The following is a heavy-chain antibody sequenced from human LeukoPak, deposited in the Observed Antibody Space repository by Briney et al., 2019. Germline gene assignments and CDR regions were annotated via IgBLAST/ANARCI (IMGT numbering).Heavy chain of an antibody. CDR1: GFTFSSYA. Sequence: GGSLRLSCAASGFTFSSYAMHWVRQAPGKGLEWVAVISYDGSNKYYADSVKGRFTISRDNSKNTLYLQMNSLRAEDTAVYYCARDEALSRTVVTPFQHWGQGTLVTVSS. D-gene: IGHD4-23*01. V-gene: IGHV3-30-3*01. CDR3: ARDEALSRTVVTPFQH. J-gene: IGHJ1*01. CDR2: ISYDGSNK.